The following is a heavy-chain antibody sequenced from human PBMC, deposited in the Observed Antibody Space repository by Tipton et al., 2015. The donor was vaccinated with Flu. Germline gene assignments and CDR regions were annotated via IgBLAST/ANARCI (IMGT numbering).Heavy chain of an antibody. CDR3: ARDTTPNDYGDTGFDY. CDR2: IYYSGST. V-gene: IGHV4-31*03. J-gene: IGHJ4*02. Sequence: TLSLTCTVSGGSISSGGYYWSWIRQPPGKGLEWIGYIYYSGSTYYNPSLKSRVTISVDTSKNQFSLKLSSVTAADTAVYYCARDTTPNDYGDTGFDYWGQGTLVTVSS. D-gene: IGHD4-17*01. CDR1: GGSISSGGYY.